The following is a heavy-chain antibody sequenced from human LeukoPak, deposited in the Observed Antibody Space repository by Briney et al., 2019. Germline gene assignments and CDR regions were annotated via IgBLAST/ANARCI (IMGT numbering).Heavy chain of an antibody. V-gene: IGHV3-48*03. J-gene: IGHJ4*02. D-gene: IGHD3-22*01. CDR2: ISTTGSTT. Sequence: GGSLRLSCAASGFTLSTYEMNWVRQAPGKGLEWISYISTTGSTTYYADSVKGRFTISRDNSKNTLYLQMNSLRAEDTAVYYCAKVAYDSSGYYSDYWGQGTLVTVSS. CDR1: GFTLSTYE. CDR3: AKVAYDSSGYYSDY.